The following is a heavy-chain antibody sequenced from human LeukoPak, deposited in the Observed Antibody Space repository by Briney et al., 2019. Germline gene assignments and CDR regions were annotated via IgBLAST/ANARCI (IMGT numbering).Heavy chain of an antibody. CDR3: ARDKRGQAAADDPFDI. J-gene: IGHJ3*02. Sequence: ASVKVSCKASAYTFSSSDINWVRQAAGQGLEWMGWMNPNRGSTGYAQKFQGRVTMTRDTSINTAYMELSSLRVEDTAVYYCARDKRGQAAADDPFDIWGQGTMVTVSS. D-gene: IGHD6-13*01. CDR1: AYTFSSSD. CDR2: MNPNRGST. V-gene: IGHV1-8*02.